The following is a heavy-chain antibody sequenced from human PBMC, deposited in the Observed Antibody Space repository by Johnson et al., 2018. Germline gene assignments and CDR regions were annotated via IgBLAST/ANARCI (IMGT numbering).Heavy chain of an antibody. CDR2: IIHIFGPT. Sequence: QVQLVQSGAEVKKPGSSVKVSCKASGGAFSSAFSWVRQAPGQGLEWMGGIIHIFGPTNYAQQFQGRVTLSADENATTVYMELSSLRSEDTAVYYCVRGDYSDEPLDIWGQGTMVTVSS. CDR3: VRGDYSDEPLDI. J-gene: IGHJ3*02. D-gene: IGHD2-21*01. V-gene: IGHV1-69*01. CDR1: GGAFSSA.